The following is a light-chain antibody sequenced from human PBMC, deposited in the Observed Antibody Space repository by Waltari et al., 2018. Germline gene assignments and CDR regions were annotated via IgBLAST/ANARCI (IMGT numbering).Light chain of an antibody. J-gene: IGKJ3*01. CDR2: SAY. Sequence: QLTQSPYSLSATVGERVTVTCRASQSIATYLSWYQQSAGEAPKLLIHSAYTLQSGVPSRFSGSRSGTEFTLTISSLHPEDSATYYCQQTYSVPRGGFTFGPGTKVEIK. CDR3: QQTYSVPRGGFT. V-gene: IGKV1-39*01. CDR1: QSIATY.